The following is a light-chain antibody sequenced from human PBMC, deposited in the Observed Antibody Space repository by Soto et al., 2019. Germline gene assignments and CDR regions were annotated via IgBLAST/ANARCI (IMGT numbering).Light chain of an antibody. CDR1: QAISSS. J-gene: IGKJ5*01. Sequence: DIQLTQSPSFLSASVGDRVTLTCRASQAISSSLAWYQQKPGKAPKVLIYPASTLQSGVPSRFRGSGSGTEFTLTISSLLPEDLATYHCQQLNSFPLTFGQGTRLEIK. CDR3: QQLNSFPLT. CDR2: PAS. V-gene: IGKV1-9*01.